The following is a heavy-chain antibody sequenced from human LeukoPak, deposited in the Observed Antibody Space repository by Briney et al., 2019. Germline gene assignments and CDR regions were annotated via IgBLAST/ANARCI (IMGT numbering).Heavy chain of an antibody. V-gene: IGHV1-69*02. CDR1: GGTFSSYT. D-gene: IGHD2-21*02. CDR3: ARLYCGGDCYSENYFDY. J-gene: IGHJ4*02. Sequence: ASVKVSCKASGGTFSSYTISWVRQAPGQGLEWMGRIIPILGIANYAQKSQGRVTITADKSTSTAYMELSSLRSEDTAVYYCARLYCGGDCYSENYFDYWGQGTLVTVSS. CDR2: IIPILGIA.